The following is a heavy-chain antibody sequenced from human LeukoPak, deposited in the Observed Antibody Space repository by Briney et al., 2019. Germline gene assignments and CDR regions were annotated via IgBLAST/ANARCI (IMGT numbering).Heavy chain of an antibody. J-gene: IGHJ5*02. CDR2: ISGSGGST. CDR3: AKDNRAGWDTIFGVVYSTWFDP. D-gene: IGHD3-3*01. V-gene: IGHV3-23*01. CDR1: GFTFSSYA. Sequence: PGGSLRLSCAASGFTFSSYAMSWVRQAPGKGLEWVSAISGSGGSTYYADSVKGRFTISRDNSKNTLYLQMNSLRAENTAVYYCAKDNRAGWDTIFGVVYSTWFDPWGQGTLVTVSS.